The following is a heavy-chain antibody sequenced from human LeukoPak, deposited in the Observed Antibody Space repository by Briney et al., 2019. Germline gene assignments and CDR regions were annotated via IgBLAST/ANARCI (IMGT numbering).Heavy chain of an antibody. D-gene: IGHD6-19*01. CDR3: AKDHGAAVAGMYY. CDR1: GFTFYSFA. CDR2: ISGSGGST. Sequence: GGSLRLSCAASGFTFYSFAMSWVRQAPGKGLEWVSSISGSGGSTYYADSVKGRFTISRDNSRNTLYLQMNSLRAEDTAVYYCAKDHGAAVAGMYYWGQGTLVTVSS. V-gene: IGHV3-23*01. J-gene: IGHJ4*02.